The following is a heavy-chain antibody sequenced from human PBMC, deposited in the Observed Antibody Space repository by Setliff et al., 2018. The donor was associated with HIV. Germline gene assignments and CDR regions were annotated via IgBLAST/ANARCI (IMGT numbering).Heavy chain of an antibody. CDR1: GGSISSSSYY. V-gene: IGHV4-39*07. D-gene: IGHD3-10*01. CDR2: IYYSGTT. Sequence: PSETLSLTCTVSGGSISSSSYYWGWIRQPPEKGLEWIGSIYYSGTTYYNPSLKSRVTISVDTSTNQSSLNVTSVTAADTAVYYCARGNYYNMWADPFDYWGQGTLVTVSS. J-gene: IGHJ4*02. CDR3: ARGNYYNMWADPFDY.